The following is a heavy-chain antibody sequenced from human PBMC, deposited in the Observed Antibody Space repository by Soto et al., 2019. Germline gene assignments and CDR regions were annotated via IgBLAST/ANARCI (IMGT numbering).Heavy chain of an antibody. D-gene: IGHD4-17*01. Sequence: EVQLVEAGGGLVKPGGSLTLSCAASGITXXKAWMNWVRQSPGKGLEWVGRIKSRSDGGTTAYAAPVKGRFTISRDDSKDTLWLQMNSLKTEDTAVYYCTTNFYSDHGMDVWGQGTTVTVSS. CDR3: TTNFYSDHGMDV. J-gene: IGHJ6*02. V-gene: IGHV3-15*01. CDR2: IKSRSDGGTT. CDR1: GITXXKAW.